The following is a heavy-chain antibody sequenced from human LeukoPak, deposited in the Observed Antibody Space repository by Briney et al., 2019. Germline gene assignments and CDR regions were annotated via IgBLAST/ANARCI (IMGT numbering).Heavy chain of an antibody. J-gene: IGHJ4*02. D-gene: IGHD2-2*01. Sequence: GGSLRLSCAASGFTFSSYGMHWVRQAPGKGLEWVAFIRYDGSNKYYADSVKGRFTISRDNSKNTLYLQMNSLRAEDTAVYYCARGFGYCSSSSCYLDYWGQGTLVTVSS. V-gene: IGHV3-30*02. CDR2: IRYDGSNK. CDR3: ARGFGYCSSSSCYLDY. CDR1: GFTFSSYG.